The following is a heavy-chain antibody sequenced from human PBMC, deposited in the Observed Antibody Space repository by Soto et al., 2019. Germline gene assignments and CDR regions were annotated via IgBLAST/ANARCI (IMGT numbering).Heavy chain of an antibody. D-gene: IGHD2-2*01. CDR1: GASNSSYF. CDR3: ARKERKPAAIWN. J-gene: IGHJ4*02. Sequence: SETLSLIRTVSGASNSSYFWSWCRQPAGKGLELIWRIYTSGSTDYNPSLESRVTMSVDTSKNQFSLRLSSVTAADTAVYYCARKERKPAAIWNWGQGTLVTVSS. CDR2: IYTSGST. V-gene: IGHV4-4*07.